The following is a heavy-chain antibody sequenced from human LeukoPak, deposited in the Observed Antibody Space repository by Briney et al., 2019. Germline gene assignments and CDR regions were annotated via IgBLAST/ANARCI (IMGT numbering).Heavy chain of an antibody. J-gene: IGHJ4*02. CDR3: ARINPNYGSGSYYTGYFDY. V-gene: IGHV4-61*02. Sequence: SETLSLTCTVSGGSITSGSYYWTWIRQPAGRTLEWIGRIYTSGSTTYNPSLKSRVTISRDTSRNQFSLKLSSVTAADTAVYYCARINPNYGSGSYYTGYFDYWGQGTLVTVSS. CDR2: IYTSGST. CDR1: GGSITSGSYY. D-gene: IGHD3-10*01.